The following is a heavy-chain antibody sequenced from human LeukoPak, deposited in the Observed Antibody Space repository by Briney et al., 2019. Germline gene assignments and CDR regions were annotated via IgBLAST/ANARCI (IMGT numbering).Heavy chain of an antibody. CDR3: AVSSDNTGPDAFDI. CDR1: GGSISSSSYS. CDR2: INHSGST. J-gene: IGHJ3*02. D-gene: IGHD3-22*01. Sequence: SETLSLTCTVSGGSISSSSYSWTWIRQPPGKGLEWIGEINHSGSTNYNPSLKSRVTISVDTSKNQFSLKLSSVTAADTAVYYCAVSSDNTGPDAFDIWGQGTMVTVSS. V-gene: IGHV4-39*07.